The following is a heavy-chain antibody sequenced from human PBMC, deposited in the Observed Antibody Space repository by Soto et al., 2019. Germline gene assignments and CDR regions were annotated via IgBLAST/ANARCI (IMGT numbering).Heavy chain of an antibody. J-gene: IGHJ4*02. CDR3: ARGWSPFEY. CDR1: GFTFSSYW. D-gene: IGHD6-13*01. CDR2: IKQDGSEK. V-gene: IGHV3-7*01. Sequence: GGSLRLSCAVSGFTFSSYWMTWVRQAPGKGLEWVANIKQDGSEKYYVGSVKGRFTISRDNAKNSLYLQINSLRAEDTAVYYCARGWSPFEYWGQGTLVTVSS.